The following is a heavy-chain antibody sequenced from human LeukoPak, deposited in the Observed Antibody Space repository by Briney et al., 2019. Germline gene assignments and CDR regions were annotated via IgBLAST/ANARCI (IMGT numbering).Heavy chain of an antibody. V-gene: IGHV3-7*03. CDR1: GFTFSSYW. CDR2: IKQDGSEK. D-gene: IGHD4/OR15-4a*01. J-gene: IGHJ4*02. CDR3: ARRAGAYSHPYDY. Sequence: QTGGSLRLSCAASGFTFSSYWMSWVRQAPGKGLEWVANIKQDGSEKYYVDSGKGRFTISRDNAKNSLYLQMNSLRAEDTAVYYCARRAGAYSHPYDYWGQGTLVTVSS.